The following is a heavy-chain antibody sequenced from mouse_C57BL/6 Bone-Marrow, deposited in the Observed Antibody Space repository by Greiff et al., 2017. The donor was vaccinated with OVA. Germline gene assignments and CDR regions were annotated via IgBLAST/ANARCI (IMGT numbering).Heavy chain of an antibody. CDR2: INPNNGGT. D-gene: IGHD1-1*01. J-gene: IGHJ1*03. V-gene: IGHV1-26*01. CDR3: ARYYGRWYFDV. CDR1: GYTFTDYY. Sequence: VQLQQSGPELVKPGASVKISCKASGYTFTDYYMNWVKQSHGKSLEWIGDINPNNGGTSYNQKFKGKATLTVDKSSSTAYMELRSLTSEDSAVYYCARYYGRWYFDVWGTGTTVTVSS.